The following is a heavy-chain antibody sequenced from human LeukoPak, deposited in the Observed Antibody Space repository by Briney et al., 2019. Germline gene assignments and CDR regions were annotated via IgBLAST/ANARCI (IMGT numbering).Heavy chain of an antibody. CDR3: ARDPNGDYIGTFDM. Sequence: PGGCLRLSCAASEFTFSSYGMSWVRQAPGKGLEWVSSISGSGGSTQYADSVLGRFAISRDNSKNTLYLQMNSLRVEDTAVYFCARDPNGDYIGTFDMWGRGTMVSVSS. D-gene: IGHD4-17*01. CDR2: ISGSGGST. J-gene: IGHJ3*02. CDR1: EFTFSSYG. V-gene: IGHV3-23*01.